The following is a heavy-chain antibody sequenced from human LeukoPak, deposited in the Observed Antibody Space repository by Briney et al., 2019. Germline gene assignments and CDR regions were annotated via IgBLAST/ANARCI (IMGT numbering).Heavy chain of an antibody. Sequence: GASVTVSCTASGGTFSSYAISWVRQAPGQGLEWMGGIIPIFGTANYAQKFQGRVTITADESTSTAYMELSSLRSEDTAVYYCARFPRELGATTTDYWGQGTLVTVSS. D-gene: IGHD1-26*01. CDR2: IIPIFGTA. CDR1: GGTFSSYA. V-gene: IGHV1-69*13. J-gene: IGHJ4*02. CDR3: ARFPRELGATTTDY.